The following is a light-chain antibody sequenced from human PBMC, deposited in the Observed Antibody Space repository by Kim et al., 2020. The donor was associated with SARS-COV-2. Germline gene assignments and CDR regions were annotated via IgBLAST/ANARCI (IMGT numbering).Light chain of an antibody. Sequence: SASVGERVTITCRASQSISSYLNWYQQKPGKAPKLLIYAASSLQSGVPSRFSGSGSGTDFTLTISSLQPEDFATYYCQQSYSTLTFGGGTKVDIK. J-gene: IGKJ4*01. CDR1: QSISSY. CDR3: QQSYSTLT. V-gene: IGKV1-39*01. CDR2: AAS.